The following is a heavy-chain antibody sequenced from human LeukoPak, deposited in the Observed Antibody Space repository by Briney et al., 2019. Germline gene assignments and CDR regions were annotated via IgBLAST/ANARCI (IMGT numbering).Heavy chain of an antibody. CDR2: IDPASGIT. V-gene: IGHV1-2*02. J-gene: IGHJ4*02. CDR1: GYIFSDYW. CDR3: ARVGAPGGLRPYHYYY. Sequence: GASVKVSCKASGYIFSDYWIHWVRQAPGRGLECMGWIDPASGITNQPQKFHGRITVTRDTSASTVYMDLPGLTTDDPAVYYCARVGAPGGLRPYHYYYWGQGTLVTVSS. D-gene: IGHD3-16*01.